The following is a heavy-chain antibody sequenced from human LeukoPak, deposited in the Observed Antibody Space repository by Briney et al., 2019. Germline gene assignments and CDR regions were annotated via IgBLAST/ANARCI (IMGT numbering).Heavy chain of an antibody. J-gene: IGHJ6*03. Sequence: GGSLRLSCAASGFTFSSYSMNWVRQAPGKGLEWVSSISSSSSYIYYADSVKGRFTISRDNAKNSLYLQMNSLRAEDTAVYYCAGVRGYSGYGPRLYYYYYMDVWGKGTTVTISS. V-gene: IGHV3-21*01. CDR3: AGVRGYSGYGPRLYYYYYMDV. CDR1: GFTFSSYS. D-gene: IGHD5-12*01. CDR2: ISSSSSYI.